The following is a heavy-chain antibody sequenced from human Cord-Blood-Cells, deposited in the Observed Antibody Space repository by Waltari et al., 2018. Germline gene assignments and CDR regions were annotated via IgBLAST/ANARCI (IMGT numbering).Heavy chain of an antibody. V-gene: IGHV1-69*01. CDR2: IIPNFGTA. CDR1: GVTFSSYA. CDR3: ARVNGGGEGNI. Sequence: VQLVQSGAEVKKPGSSVQVSCKSSGVTFSSYAISWVRQAPGQGLEWMGGIIPNFGTANYAQKFQGRVTITADESTSTAYMELSSLRSEDTAVYYCARVNGGGEGNIWGQGTMVTVSS. D-gene: IGHD2-21*01. J-gene: IGHJ3*02.